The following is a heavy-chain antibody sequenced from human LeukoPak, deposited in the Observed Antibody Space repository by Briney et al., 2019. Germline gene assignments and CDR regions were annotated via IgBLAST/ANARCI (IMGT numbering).Heavy chain of an antibody. J-gene: IGHJ6*03. CDR3: AKTRGTYYAYYYYMDV. CDR1: RFTFSSYG. Sequence: GSLRLSCAASRFTFSSYGMHWVRQAPGKGLEWVAYIQYDGSNEQYADSVKGRFSISRDSSKNILYLQMNSLRAEDTAVYYCAKTRGTYYAYYYYMDVWGKGTTVTVSS. D-gene: IGHD1-26*01. V-gene: IGHV3-30*02. CDR2: IQYDGSNE.